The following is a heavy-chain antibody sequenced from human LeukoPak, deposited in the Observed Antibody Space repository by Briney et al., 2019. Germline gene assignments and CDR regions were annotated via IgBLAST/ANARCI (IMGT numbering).Heavy chain of an antibody. CDR3: ARCTTGRTFGSLREIKRSREIDY. CDR1: GFTVSINS. Sequence: GGSLRLSCTVSGFTVSINSMSWVRQAPGKGLEWVSSISSSSSNIYYADSVKGRFTISRDNAKNSLYLQMNSLRVEDTALYYCARCTTGRTFGSLREIKRSREIDYWGQGTLVTVSS. V-gene: IGHV3-21*01. J-gene: IGHJ4*02. D-gene: IGHD1-1*01. CDR2: ISSSSSNI.